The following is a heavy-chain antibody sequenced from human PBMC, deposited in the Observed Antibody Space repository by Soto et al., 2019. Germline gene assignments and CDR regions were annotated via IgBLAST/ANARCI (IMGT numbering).Heavy chain of an antibody. CDR2: IIPIFGTA. Sequence: ASVKVSCKASAGTFSSYAISWVRQAPGQGLEWMGGIIPIFGTANYAQKFQGRVTITADESTSTAYMELSSLRSEDTAVYYCARGGYSSGWWEVYYYYGMDVWGQGTTVTVSS. V-gene: IGHV1-69*13. J-gene: IGHJ6*02. D-gene: IGHD6-19*01. CDR3: ARGGYSSGWWEVYYYYGMDV. CDR1: AGTFSSYA.